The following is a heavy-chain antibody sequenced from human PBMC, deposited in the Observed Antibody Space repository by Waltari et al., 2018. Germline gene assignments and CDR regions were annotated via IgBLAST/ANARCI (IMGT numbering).Heavy chain of an antibody. CDR1: GYTFTSYA. D-gene: IGHD2-21*02. CDR2: INAGNGNT. V-gene: IGHV1-3*01. Sequence: QVQLVQSGAEVKKPGASVKVSCKASGYTFTSYAMHWVRQAPGQRLEWMGWINAGNGNTKYSQKFQGRVTITADKSTSTAYMELSSLRSEDTAVYYCAREIKHIVVVTAGRPNAFDIWGQGTMVTVSS. CDR3: AREIKHIVVVTAGRPNAFDI. J-gene: IGHJ3*02.